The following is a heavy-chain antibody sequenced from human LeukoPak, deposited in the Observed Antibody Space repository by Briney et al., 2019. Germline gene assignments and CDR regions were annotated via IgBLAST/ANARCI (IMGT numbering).Heavy chain of an antibody. Sequence: SGGSLRLSCAASGFTFSSYGMHWARQAPGKGLEWVAFIRYDGSNKYYADSVKGRFTISRDNSKNTLYLQMNSLRAEDTAVYYCAKVYYGADYYFDYWGQGTLVTVSS. J-gene: IGHJ4*02. CDR3: AKVYYGADYYFDY. CDR2: IRYDGSNK. D-gene: IGHD3-22*01. V-gene: IGHV3-30*02. CDR1: GFTFSSYG.